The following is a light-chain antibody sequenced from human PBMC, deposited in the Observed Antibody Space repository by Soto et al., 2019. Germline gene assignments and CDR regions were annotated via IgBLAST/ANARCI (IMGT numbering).Light chain of an antibody. V-gene: IGKV3-20*01. CDR1: QSLSSRS. J-gene: IGKJ2*01. CDR2: DTS. CDR3: QQYNDWPPYT. Sequence: EIVLTQSPGTLSLSPGERATLSCRASQSLSSRSLAWYQQKPGQAPRLLIYDTSSRATDIPDRFTGSGSGTEFTLTISGLQSEDFAVYYCQQYNDWPPYTFGQGTKVDIK.